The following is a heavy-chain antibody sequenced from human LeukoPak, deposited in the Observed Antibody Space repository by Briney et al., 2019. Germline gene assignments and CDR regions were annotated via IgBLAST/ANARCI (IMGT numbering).Heavy chain of an antibody. Sequence: GGSLRLSCAASGFTFSSYAMSWVRQAPGKGLEWISAISGSGGSTYYADSVKDRFTISRDNSRNTLYLQMNSLRAEDTAIYYCAKDSVRSSGWFYFDYWGQGTLVSVSS. CDR3: AKDSVRSSGWFYFDY. V-gene: IGHV3-23*01. CDR2: ISGSGGST. CDR1: GFTFSSYA. J-gene: IGHJ4*02. D-gene: IGHD6-19*01.